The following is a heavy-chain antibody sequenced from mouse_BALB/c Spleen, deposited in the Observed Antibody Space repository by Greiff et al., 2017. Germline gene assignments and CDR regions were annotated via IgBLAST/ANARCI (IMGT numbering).Heavy chain of an antibody. J-gene: IGHJ4*01. Sequence: EVKLMESGGGLVKPGGSLKLSCAASGFTFSSYAMSWVRQSPEKRLEWVAEISSGGSYTYYPDTVTGRFTISRDNAKNTLYLEMSSLRSEDTAMYYCAREGLGADYWGQGTSVTVSS. CDR3: AREGLGADY. CDR1: GFTFSSYA. V-gene: IGHV5-9-4*01. CDR2: ISSGGSYT. D-gene: IGHD4-1*01.